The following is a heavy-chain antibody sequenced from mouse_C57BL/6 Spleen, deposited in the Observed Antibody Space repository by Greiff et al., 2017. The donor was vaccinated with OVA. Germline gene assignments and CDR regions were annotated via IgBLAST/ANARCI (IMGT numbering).Heavy chain of an antibody. CDR3: ARSDSYYYAMDY. Sequence: QVQLKQPGTELVKPGASVKLSCKASGYTFTSYWMHWVKQRPGQGLEWIGNINPSNGGTNYNEKFKSKATLTVDKSSSTAYMQLSSLTSEDSAVYYCARSDSYYYAMDYWGQGTSVTVSS. CDR2: INPSNGGT. J-gene: IGHJ4*01. V-gene: IGHV1-53*01. CDR1: GYTFTSYW.